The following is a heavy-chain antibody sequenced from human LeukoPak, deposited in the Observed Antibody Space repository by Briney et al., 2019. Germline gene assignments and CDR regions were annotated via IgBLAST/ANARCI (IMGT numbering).Heavy chain of an antibody. CDR1: GFTFSSYG. V-gene: IGHV3-33*01. CDR2: IWCDGSNK. J-gene: IGHJ4*02. CDR3: ARDDTVPAAIRTAGIDY. Sequence: GRSLRLSCAASGFTFSSYGMHWVRQAPGKGLEWVAVIWCDGSNKYYADSVKGRFTISRDNSKNTLYLQMNSLRAEDTAVYYCARDDTVPAAIRTAGIDYWGQGTLVTVSS. D-gene: IGHD2-2*02.